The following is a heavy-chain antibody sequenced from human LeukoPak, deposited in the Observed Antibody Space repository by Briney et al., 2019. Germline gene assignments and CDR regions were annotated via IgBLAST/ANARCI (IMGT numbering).Heavy chain of an antibody. J-gene: IGHJ6*02. V-gene: IGHV3-53*01. Sequence: PGGSLRLSCAAPGLSISDNYMSWVRQAPGKGLEWVSIIHSGGNIYYADSVKGRSTISRDNSKNTLYLQMNSLRAEDTAVYYCARDRGYAMDVWGQGTTVTVSS. CDR3: ARDRGYAMDV. CDR1: GLSISDNY. CDR2: IHSGGNI. D-gene: IGHD1-1*01.